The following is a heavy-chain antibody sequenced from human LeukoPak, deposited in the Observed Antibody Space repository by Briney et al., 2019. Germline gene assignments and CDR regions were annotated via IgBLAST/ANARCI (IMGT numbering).Heavy chain of an antibody. Sequence: GGSLRLSCEASGLSLSNYPMHWVRQAPGKGLEWITLITYDGAFDGGKTYYADSVKGRFTVSRDKSKNTLFLQMNSLRAEDTAVYYCAKNYDSSGWAPGAFDIWGQGTMVTVSS. D-gene: IGHD3-22*01. CDR3: AKNYDSSGWAPGAFDI. CDR1: GLSLSNYP. J-gene: IGHJ3*02. V-gene: IGHV3-30*07. CDR2: ITYDGAFDGGKT.